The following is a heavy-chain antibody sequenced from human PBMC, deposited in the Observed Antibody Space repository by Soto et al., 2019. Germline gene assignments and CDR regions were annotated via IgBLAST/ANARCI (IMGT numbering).Heavy chain of an antibody. CDR1: GGTFSSYA. V-gene: IGHV1-69*12. D-gene: IGHD3-9*01. CDR2: IIPIFGTA. J-gene: IGHJ4*02. Sequence: QVQLVQSGAEVKKPGSSVKVSCKASGGTFSSYAISWVRQAPGQGLEWMGGIIPIFGTANYAQKFQGRVTITADESTSTAYMELSSLRSEDTAVYYCARDVGTPYILTGYSPIGYFDYWGQGTLVTVS. CDR3: ARDVGTPYILTGYSPIGYFDY.